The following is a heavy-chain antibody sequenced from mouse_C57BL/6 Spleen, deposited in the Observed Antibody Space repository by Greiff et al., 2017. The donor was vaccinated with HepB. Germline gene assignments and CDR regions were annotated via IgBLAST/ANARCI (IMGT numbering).Heavy chain of an antibody. CDR1: GFTFSDYG. CDR3: ARGGISLYYAMDY. Sequence: EVMLVESGGGLVKPGGSLKLSCAASGFTFSDYGMHWVRQAPEKGLEWVAYISSGSSTIYYADTVKGRFTISRDNAKNTLFLQMTSLRSEDTAMYYCARGGISLYYAMDYWGQGTSVTVSS. V-gene: IGHV5-17*01. CDR2: ISSGSSTI. D-gene: IGHD6-1*01. J-gene: IGHJ4*01.